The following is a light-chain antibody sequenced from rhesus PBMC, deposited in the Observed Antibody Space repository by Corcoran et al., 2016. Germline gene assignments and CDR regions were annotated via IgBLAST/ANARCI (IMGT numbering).Light chain of an antibody. J-gene: IGKJ2*01. V-gene: IGKV3-24*03. CDR3: LQSRKWPYS. CDR2: GAS. Sequence: EIVMTQSPATLTLSPGERATLSCRASQSVSSYLTWYLQKPGQAPRLLIYGASTRAAAIPARVSGSGCGTELTLTISSLGPEDVGVYFCLQSRKWPYSVGQGNKVEIK. CDR1: QSVSSY.